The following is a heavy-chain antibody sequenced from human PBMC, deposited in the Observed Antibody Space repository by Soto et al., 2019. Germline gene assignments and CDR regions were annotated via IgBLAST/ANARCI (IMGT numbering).Heavy chain of an antibody. D-gene: IGHD3-22*01. Sequence: SETLSLTCTVSGGSISSYYWSWIRQPPGKGLEWIGYIYYSGSTYYNPSLKSRVTISVDTSKNQFSLKLSSVTAADTAVYYCARVRYYYDSSGYYRTFDYRGQGTLVTVSS. CDR2: IYYSGST. CDR1: GGSISSYY. V-gene: IGHV4-59*08. CDR3: ARVRYYYDSSGYYRTFDY. J-gene: IGHJ4*02.